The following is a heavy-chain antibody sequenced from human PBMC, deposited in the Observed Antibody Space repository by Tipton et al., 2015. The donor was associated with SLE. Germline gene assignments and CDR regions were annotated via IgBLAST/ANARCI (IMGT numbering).Heavy chain of an antibody. V-gene: IGHV4-4*07. Sequence: TLSLTCTVSGGSISSYYWSWIRQPAGKGLEWIGRIYTSGSTNYNPSLKSRVTMSVDTSKNQFSLKLSSVTAADTAVYYCARVGCSGGSCYVDYWGQGTLVTVSS. CDR3: ARVGCSGGSCYVDY. CDR1: GGSISSYY. D-gene: IGHD2-15*01. J-gene: IGHJ4*02. CDR2: IYTSGST.